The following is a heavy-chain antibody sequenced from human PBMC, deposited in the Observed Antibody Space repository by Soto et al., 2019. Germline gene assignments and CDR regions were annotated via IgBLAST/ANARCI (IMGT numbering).Heavy chain of an antibody. V-gene: IGHV3-48*01. CDR3: ATDRGWAGAFEM. CDR2: SSPAGSSI. J-gene: IGHJ3*02. Sequence: EGQLGEFGGGWVKPGGSLRRSCAASGFSFSIYSYNWFRQAPGKGLEWLSYSSPAGSSIYYADSVKGRFTISRGSARDSAYLQMHSLIAEETAVNSCATDRGWAGAFEMWGQGTMVTVPS. D-gene: IGHD3-10*01. CDR1: GFSFSIYS.